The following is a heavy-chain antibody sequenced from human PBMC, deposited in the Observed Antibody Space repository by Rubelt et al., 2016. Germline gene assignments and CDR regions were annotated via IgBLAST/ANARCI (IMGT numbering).Heavy chain of an antibody. D-gene: IGHD6-19*01. CDR2: ISYDGSNK. CDR3: AKVREPYSSGWYVGDY. Sequence: SSYAMHWVRQAPGKGLEWVAVISYDGSNKYYADSVKGRFTISRDNSKNTLYLQMNSLRAEDTAVYYCAKVREPYSSGWYVGDYWGQGTLVTVSS. CDR1: SSYA. J-gene: IGHJ4*02. V-gene: IGHV3-30*04.